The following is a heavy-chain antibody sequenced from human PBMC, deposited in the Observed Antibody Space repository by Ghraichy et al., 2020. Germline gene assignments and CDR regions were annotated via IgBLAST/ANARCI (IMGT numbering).Heavy chain of an antibody. J-gene: IGHJ6*02. CDR1: GFSFSTYV. D-gene: IGHD3-10*01. CDR3: AKGITTVRGIIYYGMDV. CDR2: IIGSGSNT. V-gene: IGHV3-23*01. Sequence: GGSLRLSCAASGFSFSTYVMSWARQAPGKGLEWVSGIIGSGSNTFYADSVKGRFSISRDNSRNILYLQMNSLRAEDTAVYYCAKGITTVRGIIYYGMDVWGQGTTVTVS.